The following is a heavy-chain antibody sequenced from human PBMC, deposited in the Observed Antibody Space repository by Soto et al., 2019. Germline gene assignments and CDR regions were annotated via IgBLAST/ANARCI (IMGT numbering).Heavy chain of an antibody. D-gene: IGHD2-21*01. CDR2: INHSGST. J-gene: IGHJ4*02. CDR3: ARGSRDGYTLD. Sequence: SETLSLTCAVYGGSFSGYYWSWIRQPPGKGLEWIGEINHSGSTNYNPSLKSRVTISVDTSKNQFSLKLSSVTAADTAVYYCARGSRDGYTLDCGQRTLVTVSS. V-gene: IGHV4-34*01. CDR1: GGSFSGYY.